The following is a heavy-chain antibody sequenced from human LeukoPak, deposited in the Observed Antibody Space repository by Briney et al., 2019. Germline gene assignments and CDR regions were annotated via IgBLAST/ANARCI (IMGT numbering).Heavy chain of an antibody. J-gene: IGHJ4*02. D-gene: IGHD2/OR15-2a*01. V-gene: IGHV3-7*01. CDR3: VRGAYYAAY. Sequence: PGGSLRLSCAASAFTISDYWMSWVRQTPGKGLEWVANIKQDGSEKYYVGSVKGRFSISRGNVKNALYLQMNSLRVEDTGVYYCVRGAYYAAYWGQGTLVTVSS. CDR2: IKQDGSEK. CDR1: AFTISDYW.